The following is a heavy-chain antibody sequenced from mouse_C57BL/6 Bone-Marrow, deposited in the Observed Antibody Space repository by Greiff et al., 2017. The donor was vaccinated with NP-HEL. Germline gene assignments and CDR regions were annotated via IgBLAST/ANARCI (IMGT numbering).Heavy chain of an antibody. CDR2: IDPSDSYT. J-gene: IGHJ1*03. Sequence: QVQLQQPGAELVMPGASVKLSCKASGYTFTSYWMHWVKQRPGQGLEWIGEIDPSDSYTNYNQKFKGKSTLTVDKSSSTAYMQLSSLTSEDSAVYYCASDDGLGYFDFWGTGTTVTVSS. D-gene: IGHD2-3*01. CDR1: GYTFTSYW. V-gene: IGHV1-69*01. CDR3: ASDDGLGYFDF.